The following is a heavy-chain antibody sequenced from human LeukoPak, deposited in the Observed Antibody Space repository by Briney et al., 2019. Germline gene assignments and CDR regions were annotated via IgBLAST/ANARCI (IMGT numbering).Heavy chain of an antibody. D-gene: IGHD5-24*01. V-gene: IGHV3-21*01. J-gene: IGHJ4*02. CDR1: GFTFNSYS. Sequence: PGGSLRLSCAASGFTFNSYSMNWVRQAPGKGLEWVSSISSSSSYIYYADSVKGRFTISRDNAKNSLYLQMNSLRAEDTAVYYCARDSHRDGYKVQPYWGQGTLVTVSS. CDR2: ISSSSSYI. CDR3: ARDSHRDGYKVQPY.